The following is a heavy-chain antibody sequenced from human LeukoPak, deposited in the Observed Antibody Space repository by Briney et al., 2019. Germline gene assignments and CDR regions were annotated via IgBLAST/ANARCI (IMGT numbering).Heavy chain of an antibody. Sequence: SETLSLTCTVSGGSISSSSYYWGWIRQPPGKGLGWIGSIYYSGSTYYNPSLKSRVTISVDTSKNQFSLKLSSVTAADTAVYYCARERVYGSGSYDYWGQGTLVTVSS. CDR3: ARERVYGSGSYDY. CDR1: GGSISSSSYY. V-gene: IGHV4-39*07. CDR2: IYYSGST. D-gene: IGHD3-10*01. J-gene: IGHJ4*02.